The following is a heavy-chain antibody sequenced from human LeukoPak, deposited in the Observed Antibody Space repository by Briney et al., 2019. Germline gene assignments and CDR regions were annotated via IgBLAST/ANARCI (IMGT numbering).Heavy chain of an antibody. V-gene: IGHV3-11*01. CDR3: ARAPKDSSSWYLQGYYFDY. CDR1: GFTFSDYH. CDR2: ISSSGSTI. D-gene: IGHD6-13*01. Sequence: PGGSLRLSCAASGFTFSDYHMSWIRQAPGKGLEWVSYISSSGSTIYYADSVKGRFTISRDNAKNSLYLQMNSLRAEDTAVYYCARAPKDSSSWYLQGYYFDYWGQGTLVTVSS. J-gene: IGHJ4*02.